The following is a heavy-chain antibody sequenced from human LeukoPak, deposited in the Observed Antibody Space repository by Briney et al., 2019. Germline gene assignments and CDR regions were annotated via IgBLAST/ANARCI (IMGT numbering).Heavy chain of an antibody. CDR1: GGSFSGYY. CDR2: INHSGST. Sequence: KPSETLSLTCAVYGGSFSGYYWSWIRQPPGKGLEWIGEINHSGSTNYNPSLKSRITISVDTSKNQFSLKLSSVTAADTAVYYCARGTKALLWFGELLYDYYYYYMDVWGKGTTVTVSS. CDR3: ARGTKALLWFGELLYDYYYYYMDV. D-gene: IGHD3-10*01. V-gene: IGHV4-34*01. J-gene: IGHJ6*03.